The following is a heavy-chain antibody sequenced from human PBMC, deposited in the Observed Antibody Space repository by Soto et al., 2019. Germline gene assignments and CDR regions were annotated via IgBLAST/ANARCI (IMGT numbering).Heavy chain of an antibody. CDR2: ISAYNGNT. D-gene: IGHD6-19*01. Sequence: GASVKVSCKASGYTFTSYGIIWVRQATGQGLEWMGWISAYNGNTNYAQKLQGRVTMTTDTSTSTAYMELRSLRSDDTAVYYCAREISGSGWDYFDYWGQGTLVTVSS. CDR1: GYTFTSYG. J-gene: IGHJ4*02. V-gene: IGHV1-18*01. CDR3: AREISGSGWDYFDY.